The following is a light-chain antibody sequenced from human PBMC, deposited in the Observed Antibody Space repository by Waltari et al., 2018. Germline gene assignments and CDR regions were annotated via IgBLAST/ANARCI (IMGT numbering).Light chain of an antibody. CDR1: QGITNF. CDR3: QQYHNLPLP. V-gene: IGKV1-33*01. J-gene: IGKJ4*01. Sequence: DIQMTQSPSSLSASVGDRVTITCQASQGITNFLNWYQQKPGTAPKVLIYDASSLQRGVPSRFIECESVTDFTFTITSLQPEDVARYYCQQYHNLPLPFGGGTKVEIK. CDR2: DAS.